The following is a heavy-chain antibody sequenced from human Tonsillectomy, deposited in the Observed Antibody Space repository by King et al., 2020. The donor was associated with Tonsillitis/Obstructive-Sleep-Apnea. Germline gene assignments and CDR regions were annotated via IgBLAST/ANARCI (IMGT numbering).Heavy chain of an antibody. D-gene: IGHD2-2*01. J-gene: IGHJ4*02. CDR2: IWYDGSNK. CDR1: GFTFSSYG. CDR3: ARDRQDCSSTSCYAFADY. Sequence: VQLVESGGGVVQPGRSLRLSCAASGFTFSSYGMHWVRQAPGKGLEWVAVIWYDGSNKYYADSVKGRFTISRDNSKNTLYLQMNSLRAEDTAVYYCARDRQDCSSTSCYAFADYGAQGPLATVSS. V-gene: IGHV3-33*01.